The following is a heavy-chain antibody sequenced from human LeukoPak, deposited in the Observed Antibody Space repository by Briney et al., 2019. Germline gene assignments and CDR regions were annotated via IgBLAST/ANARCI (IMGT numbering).Heavy chain of an antibody. J-gene: IGHJ4*02. CDR1: GASISNYY. CDR2: IHYSGST. V-gene: IGHV4-59*12. D-gene: IGHD1-1*01. Sequence: SETLSLTCTVSGASISNYYWSWIRQPPGKGLEWIGYIHYSGSTSYNPSLKSRVTISVDTSKNQFSLKLSSVTAADTAVYYCARDRGTWNDDGFDYWGQGTLVTVSS. CDR3: ARDRGTWNDDGFDY.